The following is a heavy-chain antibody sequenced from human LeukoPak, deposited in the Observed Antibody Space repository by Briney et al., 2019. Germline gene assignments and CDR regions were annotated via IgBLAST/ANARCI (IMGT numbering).Heavy chain of an antibody. V-gene: IGHV4-4*07. CDR2: IYTSGST. Sequence: SETLSLTCTVSGGSISSYYWSWIRQPAGKGLEWIGRIYTSGSTNYNPSLKSRVTMSVDTSKNQFSLKLSSVTAADTAVYYCARDPRWELNHGMDVWGQGTTVTVSS. CDR1: GGSISSYY. D-gene: IGHD1-26*01. CDR3: ARDPRWELNHGMDV. J-gene: IGHJ6*02.